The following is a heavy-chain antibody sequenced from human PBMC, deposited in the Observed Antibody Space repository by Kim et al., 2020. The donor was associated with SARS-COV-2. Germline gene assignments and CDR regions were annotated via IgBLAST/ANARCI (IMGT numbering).Heavy chain of an antibody. CDR2: IIPILGIA. D-gene: IGHD2-2*01. Sequence: SVKVSCKASGGTFSSYTISWVRQAPGQGLEWMGRIIPILGIANYAQKFQDRVTITADKSTSTVYMELSSLRSEDTAVYYCAGGTLSKNWFDPWGQGTQVTVSS. V-gene: IGHV1-69*02. CDR1: GGTFSSYT. J-gene: IGHJ5*02. CDR3: AGGTLSKNWFDP.